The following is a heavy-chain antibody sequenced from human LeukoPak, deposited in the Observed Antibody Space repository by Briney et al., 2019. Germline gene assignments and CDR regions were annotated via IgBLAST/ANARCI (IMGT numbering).Heavy chain of an antibody. CDR3: ARGRVATTQRQFDY. Sequence: SETLSLTCAVYGGSFSGYYWSWIRQHPGKGLEWIGYIYYSGSTYYNPSLKSRVTISVDTSKNQFSLKLSSVTAADTAVYYCARGRVATTQRQFDYWGQGTLVTVSS. V-gene: IGHV4-31*11. CDR1: GGSFSGYY. J-gene: IGHJ4*02. CDR2: IYYSGST. D-gene: IGHD5-12*01.